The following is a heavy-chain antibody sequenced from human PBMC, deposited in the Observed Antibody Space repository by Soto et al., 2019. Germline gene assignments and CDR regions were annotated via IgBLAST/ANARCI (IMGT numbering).Heavy chain of an antibody. J-gene: IGHJ5*02. CDR1: GYSFTNTD. CDR3: ARMETFGSLNWFDP. Sequence: ASVKVSCKASGYSFTNTDVSWVRQATGQGLEWMGWMNPGSGDTGYAQKFQGRVTMTRDISIATAYMELGSLRSDDTAIYYCARMETFGSLNWFDPWGQGTLVTVSS. V-gene: IGHV1-8*01. D-gene: IGHD3-16*01. CDR2: MNPGSGDT.